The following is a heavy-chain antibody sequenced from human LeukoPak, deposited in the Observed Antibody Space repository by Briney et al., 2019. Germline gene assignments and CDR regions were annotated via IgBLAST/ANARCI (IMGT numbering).Heavy chain of an antibody. J-gene: IGHJ4*02. D-gene: IGHD4-17*01. Sequence: PGGSLRLSCAASGFTFSSYSMNWVRQAPGKGLEWVSYISSSSSTIYYADSVKGRFTISRDNAKNSLYLQMNSLRAEDTAVYYCARDGSEGYGDLTAFDYWGQGTLVTVSS. CDR2: ISSSSSTI. CDR1: GFTFSSYS. V-gene: IGHV3-48*01. CDR3: ARDGSEGYGDLTAFDY.